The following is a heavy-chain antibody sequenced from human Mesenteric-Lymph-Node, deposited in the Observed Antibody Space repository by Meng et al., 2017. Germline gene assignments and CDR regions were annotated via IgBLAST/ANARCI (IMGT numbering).Heavy chain of an antibody. D-gene: IGHD3-22*01. V-gene: IGHV4-59*08. CDR3: ARTHFYDSSNYGFDY. CDR2: IYYSGST. J-gene: IGHJ4*02. CDR1: GDSISSYY. Sequence: QVQLRESGPGLVKPSETLSLTCTVSGDSISSYYWSWIRQPPGKGLEWIAYIYYSGSTNYNPSLKSRVTISVDTSKNQFSLKLSSVTAADTAVYYCARTHFYDSSNYGFDYWGQGTLVTVSS.